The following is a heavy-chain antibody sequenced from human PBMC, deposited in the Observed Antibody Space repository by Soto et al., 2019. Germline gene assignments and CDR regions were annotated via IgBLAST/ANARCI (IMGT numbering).Heavy chain of an antibody. Sequence: QVQLQESGPGLVKPSQTLSLTCTVSGGSISSGDYYWSWIRQHPGKGLEWIGYIFHSGSTYYNPSLKSRVTISEDTSKNHFSLKLSSVTAADTAVYYCARAFDSSGYYYFPWGQGTLVTVSS. V-gene: IGHV4-31*03. D-gene: IGHD3-22*01. J-gene: IGHJ5*02. CDR2: IFHSGST. CDR3: ARAFDSSGYYYFP. CDR1: GGSISSGDYY.